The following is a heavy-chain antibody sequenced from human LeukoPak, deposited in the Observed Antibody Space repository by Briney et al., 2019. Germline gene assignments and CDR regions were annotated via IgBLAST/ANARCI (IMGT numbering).Heavy chain of an antibody. CDR3: ARDKRRYCSAGSCYYYYGMDV. Sequence: SETLSLTCTVSGGSISSGGYYWSWIRQHPGKGLEWIGYIYHSGSTYYNPSLKSRVTISVDTSKDQLSLMLSSVTAADTAVYYCARDKRRYCSAGSCYYYYGMDVWGQGTTVIVSS. CDR1: GGSISSGGYY. D-gene: IGHD2-15*01. V-gene: IGHV4-31*03. J-gene: IGHJ6*02. CDR2: IYHSGST.